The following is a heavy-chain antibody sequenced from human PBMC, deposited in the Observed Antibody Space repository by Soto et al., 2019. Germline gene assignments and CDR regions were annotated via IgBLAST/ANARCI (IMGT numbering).Heavy chain of an antibody. Sequence: GGSLRLSCAASGFTVSSNYMSWVRQAPGEGLEWVSVIYSGGSTYYADSVKGRFTISRDNSKNTLYLQMNSLRAEDTAVYYCARDTKEEGPWYAYFDYWGQGTLVTVS. D-gene: IGHD6-13*01. CDR3: ARDTKEEGPWYAYFDY. J-gene: IGHJ4*02. CDR1: GFTVSSNY. V-gene: IGHV3-53*01. CDR2: IYSGGST.